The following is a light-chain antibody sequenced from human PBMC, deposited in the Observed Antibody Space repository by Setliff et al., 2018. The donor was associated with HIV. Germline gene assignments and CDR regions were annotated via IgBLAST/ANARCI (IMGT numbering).Light chain of an antibody. J-gene: IGKJ4*01. CDR2: AAS. Sequence: ETVLTQSPGTLSLSPGESATHSCRATQSIGARLAWYQQKPGQAPRLFLYAASSRAAGIPERFSGSGSGTDFTLTISSLQPEDVAVYYCHQYYNTPLTFGGGTKWIS. V-gene: IGKV3-20*01. CDR1: QSIGAR. CDR3: HQYYNTPLT.